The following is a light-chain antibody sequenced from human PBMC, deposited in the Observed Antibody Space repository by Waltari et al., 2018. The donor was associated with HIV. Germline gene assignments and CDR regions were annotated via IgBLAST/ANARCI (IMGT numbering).Light chain of an antibody. CDR1: LSVRSAS. V-gene: IGKV3-20*01. J-gene: IGKJ4*01. Sequence: EIVLTQSPGTLSLSPGERATLSCRASLSVRSASLAWYQQKPGQAPRLLIYGASSRAPGIPDRFSGSGAVTDFILTISRLEPEDCAVYYCQQYAASPLTFGGGTKVEIK. CDR2: GAS. CDR3: QQYAASPLT.